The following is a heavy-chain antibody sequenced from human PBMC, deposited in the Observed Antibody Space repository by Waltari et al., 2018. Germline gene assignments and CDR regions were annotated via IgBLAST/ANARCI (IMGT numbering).Heavy chain of an antibody. CDR2: INPNSGDT. V-gene: IGHV1-2*02. J-gene: IGHJ5*02. D-gene: IGHD6-13*01. CDR3: ARDHIEADMWFDP. CDR1: GYTFNHYY. Sequence: QVQLVQSGAGVKKPGASVKVSCKASGYTFNHYYIYWVRQAPGQGLEWMGWINPNSGDTNYAQKFQGRVTMTRDTSVSTAYMELSRLRFDDTAVYYCARDHIEADMWFDPWGQGTLVTVSS.